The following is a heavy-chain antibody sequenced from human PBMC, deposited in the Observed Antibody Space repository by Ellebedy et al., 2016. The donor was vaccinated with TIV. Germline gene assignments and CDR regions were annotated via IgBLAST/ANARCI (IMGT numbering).Heavy chain of an antibody. Sequence: SGPTLVKPTQTLTLTCTFSGFSLSTSGVGVGWIRQPPGKALEWLALIYWDDDKRYSPSLKSRLTITKDTSKNQVVLTMTNMDPVDTATYYCAHRPITMPRLGAFDIWGQGTMVTVSS. CDR1: GFSLSTSGVG. CDR2: IYWDDDK. CDR3: AHRPITMPRLGAFDI. J-gene: IGHJ3*02. V-gene: IGHV2-5*02. D-gene: IGHD3-10*01.